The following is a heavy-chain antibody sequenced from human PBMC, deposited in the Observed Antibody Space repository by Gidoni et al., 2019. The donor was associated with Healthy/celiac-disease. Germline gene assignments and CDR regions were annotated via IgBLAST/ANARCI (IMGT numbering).Heavy chain of an antibody. CDR3: ARAVGIGYIYQYYYYYYGMDV. V-gene: IGHV3-48*01. J-gene: IGHJ6*02. D-gene: IGHD6-13*01. CDR2: ISSSSSTI. CDR1: GFTFSSSS. Sequence: EVQLVESGGGLVQPGGSLRLSCAASGFTFSSSSMNWVRQAPGKGLEWVSYISSSSSTIYYADSVKGRFTISRDNAKNSLYLQMNSLRAEDTAVYYCARAVGIGYIYQYYYYYYGMDVWGQGTTVTVSS.